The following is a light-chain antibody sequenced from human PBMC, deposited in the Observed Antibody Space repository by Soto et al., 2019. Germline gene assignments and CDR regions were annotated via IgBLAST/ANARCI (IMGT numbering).Light chain of an antibody. CDR1: ENINSW. V-gene: IGKV1-5*01. CDR2: DAS. J-gene: IGKJ2*01. Sequence: DIQMTQSPSTLSTSVGDRVTITCRASENINSWVAWYQQKPGTAPKLLIHDASSLESGVPSRFSGSGFGTEFTLTISSLQPDDFATYYCQQYDTYLYTFGQGTKLEIK. CDR3: QQYDTYLYT.